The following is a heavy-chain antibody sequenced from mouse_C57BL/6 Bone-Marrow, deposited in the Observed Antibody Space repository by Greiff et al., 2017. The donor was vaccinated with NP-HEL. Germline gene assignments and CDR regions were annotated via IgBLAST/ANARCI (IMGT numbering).Heavy chain of an antibody. V-gene: IGHV1-55*01. J-gene: IGHJ3*01. D-gene: IGHD2-2*01. Sequence: QVQLQQPGAELVKPGASVKMSCKASGYTFTSYWITWVKQRPGQGLEWIGDIYPGSGSTNYNEKFKSKATLTVDTSSSTAYMQLSSLTSEDSAVYYCARSTMVTTGWFADWGQGTLVTVSA. CDR1: GYTFTSYW. CDR3: ARSTMVTTGWFAD. CDR2: IYPGSGST.